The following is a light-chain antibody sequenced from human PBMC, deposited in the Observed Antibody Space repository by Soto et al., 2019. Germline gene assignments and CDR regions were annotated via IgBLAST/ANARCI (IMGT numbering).Light chain of an antibody. CDR1: QGINSW. Sequence: DIQMTQSPSTLSASVGDRVTITCRASQGINSWLAWYQQKPGRAPKLLIYKASSLESGVPSRFSGSGSGTEFTLTISSLQPDDFATYYCQQYNGYSQTFGQGTKVDIK. J-gene: IGKJ1*01. CDR3: QQYNGYSQT. V-gene: IGKV1-5*03. CDR2: KAS.